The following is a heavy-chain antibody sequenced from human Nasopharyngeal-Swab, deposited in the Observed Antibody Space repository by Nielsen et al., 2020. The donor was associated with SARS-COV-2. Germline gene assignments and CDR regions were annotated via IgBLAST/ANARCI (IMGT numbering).Heavy chain of an antibody. CDR1: GYTFTSYG. V-gene: IGHV1-18*01. CDR2: ISAYNGNT. CDR3: ARELDRTVSGYYYAYYYYGMDV. D-gene: IGHD3-22*01. J-gene: IGHJ6*02. Sequence: ASVKVSCKASGYTFTSYGISWVRQAPGQGLEWMGWISAYNGNTNYAQKLQGRVTMTTDTSTSTAYMEPRSLRSDDTAVYYCARELDRTVSGYYYAYYYYGMDVWGQGTTVTVSS.